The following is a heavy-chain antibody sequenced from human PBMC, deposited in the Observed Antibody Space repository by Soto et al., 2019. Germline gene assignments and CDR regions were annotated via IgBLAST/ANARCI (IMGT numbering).Heavy chain of an antibody. CDR2: IYGGGDT. J-gene: IGHJ6*02. D-gene: IGHD5-12*01. CDR3: ARDRWGWEKGGYPHSNGMIV. Sequence: EEQLVETGGKLVQPGGSLRLSCVVSGFTVSSNYMSWVRQAPGGGLEWVSSIYGGGDTFYADSVKGRFTISKDSSQNTLYLQTSSLKADDSAVYYCARDRWGWEKGGYPHSNGMIVWCQGTTVTVSS. V-gene: IGHV3-53*02. CDR1: GFTVSSNY.